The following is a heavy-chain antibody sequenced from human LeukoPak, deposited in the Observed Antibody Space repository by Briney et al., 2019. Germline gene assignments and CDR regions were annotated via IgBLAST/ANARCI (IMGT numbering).Heavy chain of an antibody. Sequence: ASVKVSCKASGYTFTSYAMHWVRQAPGQRLEWKGWINAGNGNTKYSQKFQGRVTITRDTSASTAYMELSSLRSEDTAVYYCARVRYSSGWYPFDYWGQGTLVTVSS. CDR2: INAGNGNT. V-gene: IGHV1-3*01. CDR1: GYTFTSYA. D-gene: IGHD6-19*01. J-gene: IGHJ4*02. CDR3: ARVRYSSGWYPFDY.